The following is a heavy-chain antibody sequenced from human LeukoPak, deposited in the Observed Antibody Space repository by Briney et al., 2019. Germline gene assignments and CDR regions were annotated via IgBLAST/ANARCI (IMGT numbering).Heavy chain of an antibody. CDR2: IRLYNGNT. Sequence: GASVKVSCKASGYTFTSYGITWLRQAPGQGLEWVGWIRLYNGNTNYAQKLQGRVTMTTDTSTSTAYMELRSLRSDDTAVYYCARFPTVTTGGYYFDYWGQGTLVTVSS. CDR1: GYTFTSYG. J-gene: IGHJ4*02. D-gene: IGHD4-17*01. CDR3: ARFPTVTTGGYYFDY. V-gene: IGHV1-18*01.